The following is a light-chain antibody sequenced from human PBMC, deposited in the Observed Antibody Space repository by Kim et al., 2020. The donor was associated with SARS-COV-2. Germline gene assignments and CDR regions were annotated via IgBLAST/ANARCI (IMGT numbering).Light chain of an antibody. V-gene: IGKV1-27*01. CDR3: QKYNSAPRT. Sequence: SACVGDRVTITCRASQGISSDVAWCQQKPGKVPKLLIYAASTLRSGVPSRFRGSGSGTDFTLTISRLQPEDVATYYCQKYNSAPRTFGQGTKLAI. CDR2: AAS. J-gene: IGKJ2*02. CDR1: QGISSD.